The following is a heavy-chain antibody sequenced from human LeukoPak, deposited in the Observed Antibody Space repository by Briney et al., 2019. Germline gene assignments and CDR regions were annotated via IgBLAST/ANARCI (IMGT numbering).Heavy chain of an antibody. D-gene: IGHD2-2*01. CDR3: ARQPAGIVVVPAAIGGGFDY. J-gene: IGHJ4*02. V-gene: IGHV4-39*01. CDR2: IYYSGST. Sequence: SETLSLTCTVSGGSISSSSYYWGWIRQPPGKGLEWIGSIYYSGSTYYNPSLKSRVTISVDTSTNQFSLKLSSVTAADTAVYYCARQPAGIVVVPAAIGGGFDYWGQGTLVTVSS. CDR1: GGSISSSSYY.